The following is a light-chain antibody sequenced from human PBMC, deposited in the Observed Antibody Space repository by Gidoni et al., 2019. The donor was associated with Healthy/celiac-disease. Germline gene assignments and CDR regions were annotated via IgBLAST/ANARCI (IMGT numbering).Light chain of an antibody. CDR3: QAWDSSTVV. V-gene: IGLV3-1*01. Sequence: SYELTQPPSVSVSPGQTASITCSGDKLGDKYACWYQQKPGQSPVLVIYQDSKRPSGIPARFSGSNSANTATLTISGTQAMDAADYYCQAWDSSTVVFGGGTKLTVL. J-gene: IGLJ2*01. CDR2: QDS. CDR1: KLGDKY.